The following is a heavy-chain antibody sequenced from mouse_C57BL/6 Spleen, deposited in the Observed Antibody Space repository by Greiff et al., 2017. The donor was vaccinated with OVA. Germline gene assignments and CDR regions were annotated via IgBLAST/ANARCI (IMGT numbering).Heavy chain of an antibody. CDR2: INPNNGGT. D-gene: IGHD2-5*01. Sequence: EVQLQQSGPELVKPGASVKISCKASGYTFTDYYMNWVKQSHGKSLEWIGDINPNNGGTSYNQKFKGKATLTVDKSSSTAYMELRSLTSEDSAVYYCARDLYYSNSYYYAMDYWGQGTSVTVSS. CDR1: GYTFTDYY. V-gene: IGHV1-26*01. J-gene: IGHJ4*01. CDR3: ARDLYYSNSYYYAMDY.